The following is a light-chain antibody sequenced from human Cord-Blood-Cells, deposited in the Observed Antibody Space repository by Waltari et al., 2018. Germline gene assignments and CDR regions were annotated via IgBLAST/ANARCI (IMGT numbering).Light chain of an antibody. CDR2: EVS. Sequence: QSALTQPASVSGSPGQSITISCTGTSSDVGSYNLVSWYQQHPGKAPKLMIYEVSKRPSGVSNRFSXSKSXXXASXXISALQAEDEADYYCCSYAGSSTYVFGTGTKVTVL. CDR1: SSDVGSYNL. CDR3: CSYAGSSTYV. V-gene: IGLV2-23*02. J-gene: IGLJ1*01.